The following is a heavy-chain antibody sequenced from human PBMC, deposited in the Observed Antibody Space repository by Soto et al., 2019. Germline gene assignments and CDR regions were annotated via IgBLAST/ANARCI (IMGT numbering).Heavy chain of an antibody. V-gene: IGHV3-48*03. CDR1: GFTFSSYE. CDR2: ISSSGSTI. J-gene: IGHJ6*02. Sequence: VGSLRLSCAASGFTFSSYEMNWVRQAPGKGLEWVSYISSSGSTIYYADSVKGRFTISRDNAKNSLYLQMNSLRAEDTAVYYCARAPVLLWFGESYYYGMDVWGQGTTVTVS. D-gene: IGHD3-10*01. CDR3: ARAPVLLWFGESYYYGMDV.